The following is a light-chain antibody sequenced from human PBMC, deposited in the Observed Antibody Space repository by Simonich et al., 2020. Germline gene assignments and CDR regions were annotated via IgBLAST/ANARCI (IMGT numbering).Light chain of an antibody. V-gene: IGKV4-1*01. CDR1: QSVLYSSNNKNY. CDR3: QQYYSTPRT. CDR2: WAS. J-gene: IGKJ1*01. Sequence: DIVLTQSPDSLAVFLGEMATINCKSSQSVLYSSNNKNYFDWYQQKPGQPPKLLIYWASTRESGVPDRFSGSGSWTDFTLTISSLQAEDVAVYYCQQYYSTPRTFGQGTKVEIK.